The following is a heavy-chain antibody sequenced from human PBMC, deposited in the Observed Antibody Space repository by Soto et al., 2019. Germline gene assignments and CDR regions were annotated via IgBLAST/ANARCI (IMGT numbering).Heavy chain of an antibody. J-gene: IGHJ4*02. D-gene: IGHD6-6*01. Sequence: EVQLVESGGGLIQPGGSLRLSCAASGFTVSSNYMSWVRQGPGKRLEWVSVIYSDGTTHYADSVKGRFTISRDNFKNTLYLQMNNLRAEDTAVYYCAILSNWGQGTLVTVSS. CDR2: IYSDGTT. CDR3: AILSN. V-gene: IGHV3-53*01. CDR1: GFTVSSNY.